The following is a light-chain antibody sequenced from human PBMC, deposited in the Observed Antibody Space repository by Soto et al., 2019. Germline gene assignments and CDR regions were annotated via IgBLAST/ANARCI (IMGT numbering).Light chain of an antibody. Sequence: EIVLTQSPATLSLSPGERAALSCRASQGVGRFLAWYQQKPGQPPRLLIYDASNRATGIPARFSGSGSVTDFTLVIDNLEPGDVAVYYCQQRGGWPLVFGGGTKVEIK. CDR1: QGVGRF. J-gene: IGKJ4*01. CDR3: QQRGGWPLV. V-gene: IGKV3-11*01. CDR2: DAS.